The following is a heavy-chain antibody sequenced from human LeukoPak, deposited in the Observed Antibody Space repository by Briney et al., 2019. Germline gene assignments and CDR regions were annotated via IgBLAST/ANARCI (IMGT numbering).Heavy chain of an antibody. CDR1: GYTFTGYY. CDR2: INPNSGGT. D-gene: IGHD3-3*01. Sequence: GASVKVSCKASGYTFTGYYMHWVRQAPGQGLEWMGWINPNSGGTNYAQKFQGRVTMTRDTSISTAYMELSRLRSDDTAVYYCVRDHATIFGVVREFDPWGQGTLVTVSS. V-gene: IGHV1-2*02. CDR3: VRDHATIFGVVREFDP. J-gene: IGHJ5*02.